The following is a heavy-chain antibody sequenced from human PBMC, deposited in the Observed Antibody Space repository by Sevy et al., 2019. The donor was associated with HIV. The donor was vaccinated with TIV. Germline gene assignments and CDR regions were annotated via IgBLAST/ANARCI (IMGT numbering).Heavy chain of an antibody. CDR2: INPNSGGT. D-gene: IGHD3-22*01. CDR3: ARDGDSRALGWFDP. Sequence: ASVRVSCKASGYTFTGYYMHWVRQAPGQGLEWMGRINPNSGGTNYAQKFQGRVTMTRATSISTAYMELSRLRTDDTAVYYCARDGDSRALGWFDPWGQGTLVTVSS. J-gene: IGHJ5*02. CDR1: GYTFTGYY. V-gene: IGHV1-2*06.